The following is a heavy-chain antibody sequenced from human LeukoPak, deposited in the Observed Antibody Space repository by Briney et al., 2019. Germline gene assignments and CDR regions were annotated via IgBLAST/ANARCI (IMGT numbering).Heavy chain of an antibody. CDR3: ARRSQTAMVTGAFDI. Sequence: SETLSLTCTVSGGSISSSSYYWGWLRQPPGKGLEWIGSIYYSGSTYYNPSLKSRVTISVDTSKNQFSLKLSSVTAADTAVYYCARRSQTAMVTGAFDIWGQGTMVTVSS. V-gene: IGHV4-39*01. CDR2: IYYSGST. J-gene: IGHJ3*02. CDR1: GGSISSSSYY. D-gene: IGHD5-18*01.